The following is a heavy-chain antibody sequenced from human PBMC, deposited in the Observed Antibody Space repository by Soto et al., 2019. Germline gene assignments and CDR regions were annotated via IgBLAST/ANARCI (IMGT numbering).Heavy chain of an antibody. V-gene: IGHV1-18*04. CDR3: AREGILGLVDAYDL. Sequence: QDQLVQSGAEVKKPGASVKVSCKASVFTSSGISWVRQAPGQRLGWMGWISTHNGNTIYAQKFKGRVMMTMYTSTTTVYMDLRSLRPDDTAVDLCAREGILGLVDAYDLWGQVTMVSDSS. J-gene: IGHJ3*01. CDR2: ISTHNGNT. D-gene: IGHD3-10*01. CDR1: VFTSSG.